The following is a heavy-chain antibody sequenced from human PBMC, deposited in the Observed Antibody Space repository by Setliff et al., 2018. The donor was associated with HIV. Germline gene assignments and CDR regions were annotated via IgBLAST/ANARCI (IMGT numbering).Heavy chain of an antibody. CDR2: ISSSSSYI. CDR3: ASSYYYDSSGYGSSY. Sequence: LRLSCAASGFTFSSYSMNWVRQAPGKGLEWVSSISSSSSYIYYADSVKGRFTISRDNAKNSLYLQMNSLRAEDTAVYYCASSYYYDSSGYGSSYWGQGTLVTVSS. J-gene: IGHJ4*02. V-gene: IGHV3-21*01. CDR1: GFTFSSYS. D-gene: IGHD3-22*01.